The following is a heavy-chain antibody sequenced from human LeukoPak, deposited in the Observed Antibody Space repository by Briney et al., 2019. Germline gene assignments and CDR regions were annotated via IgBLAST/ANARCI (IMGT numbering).Heavy chain of an antibody. D-gene: IGHD3-10*01. CDR3: AKDVGLWFGVYGMDV. CDR1: GFTFSSYG. CDR2: IRYDESNR. Sequence: PGGSLRLSCAASGFTFSSYGMHWVRQAPGKGLEWVTFIRYDESNRYYADSVKGRFTISRDISKNTLYLQMNSLRAEDTAVYYCAKDVGLWFGVYGMDVWGQGTTVTVSS. V-gene: IGHV3-30*02. J-gene: IGHJ6*02.